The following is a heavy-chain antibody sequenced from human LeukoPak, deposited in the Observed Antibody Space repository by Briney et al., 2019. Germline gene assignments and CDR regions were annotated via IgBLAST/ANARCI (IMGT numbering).Heavy chain of an antibody. CDR1: GGSISSYY. V-gene: IGHV4-59*08. J-gene: IGHJ3*02. CDR2: IYYSGST. CDR3: ARHESVWVAAAIDAFDI. D-gene: IGHD6-13*01. Sequence: SETLSLTCTVSGGSISSYYWSWIRQPPGKGLEWIGYIYYSGSTNYNPSLKSRVTISVDTSKNQFSLKLSSVTGADTAVYYCARHESVWVAAAIDAFDIWGQGTMVTVSS.